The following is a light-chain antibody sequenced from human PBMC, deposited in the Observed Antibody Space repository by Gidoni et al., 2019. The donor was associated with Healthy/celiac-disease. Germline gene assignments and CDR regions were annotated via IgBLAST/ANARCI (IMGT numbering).Light chain of an antibody. V-gene: IGLV7-46*01. CDR3: LLADSGAWV. J-gene: IGLJ3*02. CDR1: TGAVTSGHY. Sequence: QAVVPQAPSLTLSPGGTVTLTSGASTGAVTSGHYPYCFQHKPGQATRTLIYDTSTTHPRTPARFAGSLLGGKAALTLSGAQPEDEDEYYCLLADSGAWVFGGGTKLTVL. CDR2: DTS.